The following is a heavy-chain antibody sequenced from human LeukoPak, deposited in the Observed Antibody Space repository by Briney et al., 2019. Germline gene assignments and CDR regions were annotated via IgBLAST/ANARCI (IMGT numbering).Heavy chain of an antibody. CDR2: FDPEDGET. D-gene: IGHD3-22*01. Sequence: ASVKVSCKVSGYTLTELSMHWVRQAPGKGLEWMGGFDPEDGETIYAQKFQGRVTMTEDTSTHTAYMELSSLRSEDTAVYYCATEYDSSGYFANWFDPWGQGTLVTVSS. J-gene: IGHJ5*02. V-gene: IGHV1-24*01. CDR1: GYTLTELS. CDR3: ATEYDSSGYFANWFDP.